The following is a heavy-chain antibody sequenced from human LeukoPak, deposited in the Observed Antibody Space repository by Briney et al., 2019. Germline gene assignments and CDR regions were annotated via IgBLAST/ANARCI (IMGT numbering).Heavy chain of an antibody. CDR2: ISSSSSYI. CDR3: ARCSRDDSSGYYPYWYFDL. D-gene: IGHD3-22*01. V-gene: IGHV3-21*01. Sequence: GGSLRLSCAASGFTFSSYGMSWVRQAPGKGLEWVSSISSSSSYIYYADSVKGRFTISRDNAKNSLYLQMNSLRAEDTAVYYCARCSRDDSSGYYPYWYFDLWGRGTLVTVSS. CDR1: GFTFSSYG. J-gene: IGHJ2*01.